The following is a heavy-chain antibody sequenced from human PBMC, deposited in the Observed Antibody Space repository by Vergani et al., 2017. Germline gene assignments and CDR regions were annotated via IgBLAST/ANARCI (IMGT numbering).Heavy chain of an antibody. Sequence: QVQLVQSGAEVKKPGSSVKVSCKASGGTFSSYAISWVRQAPGQGLEWMGRIIPIFGTANYAQKFQGRVTITADESTSTAYMELSSLRSEDTAVYSCARSLLPYYYGSGSYRGDWFEPWGQGTLVTVSS. J-gene: IGHJ5*02. CDR3: ARSLLPYYYGSGSYRGDWFEP. V-gene: IGHV1-69*13. CDR2: IIPIFGTA. CDR1: GGTFSSYA. D-gene: IGHD3-10*01.